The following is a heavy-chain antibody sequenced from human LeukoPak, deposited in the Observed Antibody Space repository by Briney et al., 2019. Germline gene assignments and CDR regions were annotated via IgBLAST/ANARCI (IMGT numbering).Heavy chain of an antibody. Sequence: GASVKVSCKASGYTFMRYGLNWVRQAPGQGLEWMGWINTNTGNPTYAQGFTGRFVFSLDTSVSTAYLQISSLKAEDTAVYYCVDSEYFQYWGQGTLVTVSS. J-gene: IGHJ1*01. CDR2: INTNTGNP. CDR1: GYTFMRYG. CDR3: VDSEYFQY. V-gene: IGHV7-4-1*02.